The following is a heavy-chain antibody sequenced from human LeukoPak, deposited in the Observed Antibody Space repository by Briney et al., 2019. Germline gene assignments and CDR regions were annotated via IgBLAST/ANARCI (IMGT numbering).Heavy chain of an antibody. CDR1: GFKFDDYW. Sequence: PGGSLRLSCAASGFKFDDYWMNWVRQTPGKGLEWVAIIKQDGSEKFYVDSVKGRLIISRDNVKSSLSLQMNSVRAEDAGVYYCVTGRGDLWGQGTLVTVSS. J-gene: IGHJ5*02. CDR3: VTGRGDL. CDR2: IKQDGSEK. V-gene: IGHV3-7*01.